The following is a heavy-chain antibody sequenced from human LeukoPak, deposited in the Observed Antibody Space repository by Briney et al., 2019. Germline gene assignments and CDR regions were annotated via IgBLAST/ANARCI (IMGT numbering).Heavy chain of an antibody. CDR3: ASQGTVRFDAFDI. Sequence: KPSETLSLTCTVSGGSISSSSYYRGWIRQPPGKGLEWIGSIYYSGSTYYNPSLKSRVTISVDTSKNQFSLKLSSVTAADTAVYYCASQGTVRFDAFDIWGQGTMVTVSS. J-gene: IGHJ3*02. D-gene: IGHD4-17*01. V-gene: IGHV4-39*01. CDR1: GGSISSSSYY. CDR2: IYYSGST.